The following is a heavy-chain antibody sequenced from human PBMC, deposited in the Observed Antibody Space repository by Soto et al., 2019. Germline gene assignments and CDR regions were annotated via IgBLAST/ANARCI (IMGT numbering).Heavy chain of an antibody. Sequence: EVQLVESGGGLVKPGGSLRLSCAASGFTFSSYSMNWVRQAPGKGLEWVSSISSSSSYIYYADSVKGRFTISRDNAKNSLYLQMNSLRAEDEAVYYCEGYCSGGSCYRKTYRQVSYYFDYWGQGTLVTVSS. J-gene: IGHJ4*02. CDR2: ISSSSSYI. CDR1: GFTFSSYS. V-gene: IGHV3-21*01. CDR3: EGYCSGGSCYRKTYRQVSYYFDY. D-gene: IGHD2-15*01.